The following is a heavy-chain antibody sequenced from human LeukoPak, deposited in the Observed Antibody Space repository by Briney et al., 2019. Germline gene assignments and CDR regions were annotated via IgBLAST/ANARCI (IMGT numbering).Heavy chain of an antibody. Sequence: PGGSLRLSRAASGFTFSSYEMSSVRQAPGEGLEWVSSISYISSYIYYADPVKGRFTISRDNAKTSLFLQMNSLRAEDTAVYYCAREGLYGDYAGHWGQGTLVTVSS. J-gene: IGHJ4*02. CDR1: GFTFSSYE. CDR3: AREGLYGDYAGH. V-gene: IGHV3-21*01. CDR2: ISYISSYI. D-gene: IGHD4-17*01.